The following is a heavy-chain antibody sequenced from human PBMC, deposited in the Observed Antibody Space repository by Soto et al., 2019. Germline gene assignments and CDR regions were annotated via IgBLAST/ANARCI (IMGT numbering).Heavy chain of an antibody. V-gene: IGHV4-31*03. Sequence: SETLSLTCTVSGGFISSGGYYWSWIRQHPGKGLEWIGYIYYSGSTYYNPSLKSRVTISVDTSKNQFSLKLSSVTAADTAVYYCATETPGSGSYYPFRFDYWGQGTLVTVSS. D-gene: IGHD3-10*01. J-gene: IGHJ4*02. CDR2: IYYSGST. CDR3: ATETPGSGSYYPFRFDY. CDR1: GGFISSGGYY.